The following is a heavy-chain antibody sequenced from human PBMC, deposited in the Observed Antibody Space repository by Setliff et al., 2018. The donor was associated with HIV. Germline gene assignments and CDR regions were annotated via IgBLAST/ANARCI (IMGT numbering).Heavy chain of an antibody. D-gene: IGHD3-22*01. Sequence: SETLSLTCSVSGHSIRSGYYWGWIRQPPGKGLEWIGTMYHSGSTYYNPSLQGLVTMFFDTSEDHFSRRLCFVTAADTAVYYCASRWGSYYDTNGHPFDYWGQGTLVTVSS. CDR1: GHSIRSGYY. V-gene: IGHV4-38-2*01. CDR2: MYHSGST. CDR3: ASRWGSYYDTNGHPFDY. J-gene: IGHJ4*02.